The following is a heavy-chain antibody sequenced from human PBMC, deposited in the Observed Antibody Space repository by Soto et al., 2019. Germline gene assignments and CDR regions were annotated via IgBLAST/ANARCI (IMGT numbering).Heavy chain of an antibody. D-gene: IGHD6-6*01. V-gene: IGHV4-61*01. J-gene: IGHJ5*02. CDR3: AREDSSGWFDP. CDR1: GGSVSSGSYY. Sequence: SETLSLTCTVSGGSVSSGSYYWSWIRQPPGKGLEWIGYIYYSGSTNYNPSLKSRVTISVDTSKNQFSLKLSSVTAADTAVYYCAREDSSGWFDPWGQGTLVTVSS. CDR2: IYYSGST.